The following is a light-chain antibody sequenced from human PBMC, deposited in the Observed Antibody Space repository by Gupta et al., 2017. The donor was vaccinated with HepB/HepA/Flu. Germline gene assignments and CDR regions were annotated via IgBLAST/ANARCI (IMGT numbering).Light chain of an antibody. Sequence: QSVLTQPPSVPGPPGQRITISCSGSDSNIVNTPLNWYQHRPGKAHQLLIFYYDVRGSGGADRFSGSTSCTSAAPATSTLHPEEEADDDYYTWEARGNGALVFGGGTKLTVL. J-gene: IGLJ3*02. CDR2: YYD. CDR1: DSNIVNTP. CDR3: YTWEARGNGALV. V-gene: IGLV1-36*01.